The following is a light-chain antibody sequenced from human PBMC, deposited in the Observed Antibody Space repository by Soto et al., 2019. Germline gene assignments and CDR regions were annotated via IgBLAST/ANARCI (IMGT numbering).Light chain of an antibody. V-gene: IGKV1-39*01. CDR2: TAS. CDR3: QQSYTTPLA. CDR1: QSISNY. Sequence: DIQMTQSPPYLSASVGDRVTITCRASQSISNYLNWYQQKPGKAPNLLIYTASNLQSGVPSRFSGSRSGIDFILTISSLQPEDFAVYYCQQSYTTPLAFGQGTRLDIK. J-gene: IGKJ5*01.